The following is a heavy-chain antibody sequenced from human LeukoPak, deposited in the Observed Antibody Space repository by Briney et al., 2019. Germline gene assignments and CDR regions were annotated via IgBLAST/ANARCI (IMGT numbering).Heavy chain of an antibody. Sequence: SETLSLTCTVSGGFITSTSYYWAWIRQPPGKGLEWIGSIYYGGSTYYNPSLKSRVTISVDTPKNQFSLKLYSVTAADTAVYYCASPYRSPFWFDPWGQGTLVTVSS. D-gene: IGHD6-6*01. V-gene: IGHV4-39*01. CDR3: ASPYRSPFWFDP. CDR1: GGFITSTSYY. J-gene: IGHJ5*02. CDR2: IYYGGST.